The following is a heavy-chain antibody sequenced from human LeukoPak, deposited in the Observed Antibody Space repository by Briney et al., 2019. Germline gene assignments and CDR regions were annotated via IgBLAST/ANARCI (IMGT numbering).Heavy chain of an antibody. D-gene: IGHD6-6*01. V-gene: IGHV3-30*02. J-gene: IGHJ4*02. CDR1: GFTFSSYG. Sequence: GGSLRLSCAASGFTFSSYGMHWVRQAPGKGLEWVAFIRYDGSNKYYADSVKGRFTISRDNSKNTLYLQTNSLRAEDTAVYYCAKRPYIDSSSSEPFDYWGQGTLVTVSS. CDR2: IRYDGSNK. CDR3: AKRPYIDSSSSEPFDY.